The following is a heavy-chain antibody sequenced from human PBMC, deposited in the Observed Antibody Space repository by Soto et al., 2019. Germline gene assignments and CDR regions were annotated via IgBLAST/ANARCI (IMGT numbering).Heavy chain of an antibody. CDR2: ISSSSSYI. CDR1: GFTFSSYS. D-gene: IGHD1-7*01. CDR3: ARDLRITGTDYYYGMDV. J-gene: IGHJ6*02. Sequence: GGSLRLSCAASGFTFSSYSMNWVRQAPGKGLEWVSSISSSSSYIYYADPVKGRFTISRDNAKNSLYLQMNSLRAEDTAVYYCARDLRITGTDYYYGMDVWGQGTTVTVSS. V-gene: IGHV3-21*01.